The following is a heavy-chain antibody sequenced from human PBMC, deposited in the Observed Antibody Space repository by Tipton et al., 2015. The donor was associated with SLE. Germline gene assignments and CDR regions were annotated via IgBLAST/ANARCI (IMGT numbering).Heavy chain of an antibody. D-gene: IGHD3-16*01. V-gene: IGHV4-59*01. CDR3: ARDSLNWGSYYHGMDV. Sequence: TLSLTCAVYGGSFSSYYWTWIRQPPGKGLEWIGHIFYTGSTRYNPSLKSRVTISVDTSKSQFSLKLSSVTAADTAVYYCARDSLNWGSYYHGMDVWGQGTTVTVSS. CDR1: GGSFSSYY. J-gene: IGHJ6*02. CDR2: IFYTGST.